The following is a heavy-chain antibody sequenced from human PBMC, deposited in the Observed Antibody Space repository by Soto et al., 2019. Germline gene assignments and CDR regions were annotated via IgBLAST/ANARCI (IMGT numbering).Heavy chain of an antibody. CDR2: IDSSGSST. V-gene: IGHV3-74*01. J-gene: IGHJ4*02. CDR3: AKDTFDTAMAKTDF. CDR1: GFTFSSYW. Sequence: GGSLRLSYAASGFTFSSYWMHWVRQAPGKGLVWVSPIDSSGSSTYYADSVKGRFTISRDNSKNTLYLQMNSLRAEDTSVYYCAKDTFDTAMAKTDFWGRGTLVTVSS. D-gene: IGHD5-18*01.